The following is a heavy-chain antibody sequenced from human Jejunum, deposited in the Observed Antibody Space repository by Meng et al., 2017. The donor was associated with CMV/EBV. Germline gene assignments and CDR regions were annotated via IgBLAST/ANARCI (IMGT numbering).Heavy chain of an antibody. CDR1: GGSVSSASYL. D-gene: IGHD3-9*01. Sequence: VHLRESGPGLGRPPQTLSPPCIVSGGSVSSASYLWSWFRQPAGKGLEGIGRMYSSGSTYYNPSLKSRLTMSIDTSKNQFSLELSSVTAADTAVYYCARMTGTNYFDYWGQGTLVTVSS. J-gene: IGHJ4*02. CDR2: MYSSGST. CDR3: ARMTGTNYFDY. V-gene: IGHV4-61*02.